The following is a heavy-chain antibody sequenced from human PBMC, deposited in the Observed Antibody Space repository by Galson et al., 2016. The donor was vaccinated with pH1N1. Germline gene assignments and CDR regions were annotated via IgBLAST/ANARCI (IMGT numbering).Heavy chain of an antibody. CDR1: GGSISTYY. D-gene: IGHD3-10*01. J-gene: IGHJ3*02. V-gene: IGHV4-59*12. CDR2: IYYGRST. CDR3: ARDRRVREWGADTFDI. Sequence: LSLTCTVSGGSISTYYWSWIRQPPGKGLEWIGYIYYGRSTNYNPSLKSRVTISVDTSKNQFSLKLSSVTAADTAVYYCARDRRVREWGADTFDIWGQGTMVTVSS.